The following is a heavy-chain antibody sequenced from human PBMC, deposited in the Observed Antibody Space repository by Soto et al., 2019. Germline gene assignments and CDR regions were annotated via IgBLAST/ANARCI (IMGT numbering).Heavy chain of an antibody. Sequence: SETLSLTCAVSGGSISSGGYSWSWVRQPPGKGLEWIGYIYHSGSTYYNPSLKSRVTISVDRSKNQFSLKLSSVTAADTAVYYCARTLAAAGSRYFDYWGQGTLVTVSS. CDR3: ARTLAAAGSRYFDY. CDR1: GGSISSGGYS. D-gene: IGHD6-13*01. J-gene: IGHJ4*02. CDR2: IYHSGST. V-gene: IGHV4-30-2*01.